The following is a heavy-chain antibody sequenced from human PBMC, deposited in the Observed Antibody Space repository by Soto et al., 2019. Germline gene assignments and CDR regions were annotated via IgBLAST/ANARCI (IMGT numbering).Heavy chain of an antibody. D-gene: IGHD3-22*01. CDR1: GFTFSSYW. CDR3: ARGPDSSGYYYFHY. Sequence: PGGSLRLSCAASGFTFSSYWMHWVRQAPGKGLVWVSRITSDGSGTTYADSVKGRFTISRDNAKNTLYLQMNSLRAEDTAVYYCARGPDSSGYYYFHYWGQGTLVTVSS. CDR2: ITSDGSGT. V-gene: IGHV3-74*01. J-gene: IGHJ4*02.